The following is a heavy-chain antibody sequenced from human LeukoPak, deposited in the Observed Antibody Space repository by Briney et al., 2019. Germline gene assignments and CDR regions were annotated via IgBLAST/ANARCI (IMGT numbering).Heavy chain of an antibody. V-gene: IGHV4-59*01. CDR3: ASSRDGYPSY. J-gene: IGHJ4*02. Sequence: SETLSLTCTVSGGSISSYYWSWIRQPPGKGLEWIGYIYYSVSTNYNPSLKSRVTISVDTSKNQFSLKLSSVTGADTAVYYCASSRDGYPSYWGQGTLVTVSS. CDR2: IYYSVST. D-gene: IGHD5-24*01. CDR1: GGSISSYY.